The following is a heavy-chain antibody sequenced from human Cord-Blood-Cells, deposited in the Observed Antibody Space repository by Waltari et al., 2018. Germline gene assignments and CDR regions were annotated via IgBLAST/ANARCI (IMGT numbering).Heavy chain of an antibody. CDR2: INPSSGGT. CDR3: ARGSSDCTGGVCYFDY. Sequence: QVQLVQSGAEVKKPGASVKVSCKASGYTFTGYYMHWVRQAPGQGLEWMGWINPSSGGTNDAQKFQGWVTMTRDTSISTAYMELSRLRSDDTAVYYCARGSSDCTGGVCYFDYWGQGTLVTVSS. J-gene: IGHJ4*02. CDR1: GYTFTGYY. D-gene: IGHD2-8*02. V-gene: IGHV1-2*04.